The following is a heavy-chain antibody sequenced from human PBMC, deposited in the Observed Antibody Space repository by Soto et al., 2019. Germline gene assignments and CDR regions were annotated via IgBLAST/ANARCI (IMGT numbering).Heavy chain of an antibody. CDR1: RYSFTNYW. CDR3: TRHAGVESRGYYSH. Sequence: PVVPLNTSCQGGRYSFTNYWNGWVRQMPGKGLEWMGIIYPGNSDTRYNPSFQGQVTISADKSLSTAHLQWSSLKAPDTAMYYCTRHAGVESRGYYSHWGQGTPVTVSS. D-gene: IGHD3-22*01. V-gene: IGHV5-51*01. J-gene: IGHJ4*02. CDR2: IYPGNSDT.